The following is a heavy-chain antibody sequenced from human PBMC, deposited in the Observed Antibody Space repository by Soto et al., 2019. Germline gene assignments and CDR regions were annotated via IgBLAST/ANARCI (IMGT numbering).Heavy chain of an antibody. CDR1: GFSFGSYS. J-gene: IGHJ6*02. D-gene: IGHD6-19*01. Sequence: EVQLLESGGGLVQPGGSLRLSCAASGFSFGSYSMTWVRQAPGKGLEWVSVIGGDAVTTYYAASVKGRFTISSDNSKNTVHLQMNSLRAEDTAVYYCAKALYSSTYSRGMDVWGQGTTVTVSS. CDR3: AKALYSSTYSRGMDV. CDR2: IGGDAVTT. V-gene: IGHV3-23*01.